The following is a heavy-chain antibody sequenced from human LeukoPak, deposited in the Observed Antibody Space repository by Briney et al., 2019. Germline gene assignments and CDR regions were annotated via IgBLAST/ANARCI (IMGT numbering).Heavy chain of an antibody. J-gene: IGHJ6*02. V-gene: IGHV3-9*01. D-gene: IGHD2-2*01. CDR1: GFALDDYV. CDR2: ISRDSAKI. Sequence: GRSLRPSCTASGFALDDYVMHWVRQPPGGGLEWVSGISRDSAKIGYADSVKGRFTISRDHDKNSLYLQMNSLTTEDTALYYCARDFCTGCNYYFYEMDVWGRGTTVTVSS. CDR3: ARDFCTGCNYYFYEMDV.